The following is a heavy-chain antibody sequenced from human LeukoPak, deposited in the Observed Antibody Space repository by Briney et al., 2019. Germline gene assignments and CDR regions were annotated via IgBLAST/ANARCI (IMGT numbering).Heavy chain of an antibody. CDR2: IYSGGST. CDR1: GFTVSSNY. Sequence: QTGVSLRLSCAASGFTVSSNYMSWVRQAPGKGLEWVSVIYSGGSTYYADSVKGRFTISRENSKNTLYLQMNSLRAEDTAVYYCARVDYGDYGFDYWGQGTLVTVSS. D-gene: IGHD4-17*01. CDR3: ARVDYGDYGFDY. V-gene: IGHV3-66*01. J-gene: IGHJ4*02.